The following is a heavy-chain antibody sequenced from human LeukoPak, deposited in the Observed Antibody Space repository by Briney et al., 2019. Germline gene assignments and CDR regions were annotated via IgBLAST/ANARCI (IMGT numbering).Heavy chain of an antibody. CDR1: GFTFSDYY. CDR3: ARTYDAIYYSMDV. Sequence: PGGSLRLSCAASGFTFSDYYMNWIRQAPGKGLEWVSYISSSSSYTNYADSVKGRFTISRDNAKNSLYLQVNSLRAEDTAVYYCARTYDAIYYSMDVWRKGATVSVSS. J-gene: IGHJ6*01. D-gene: IGHD5-12*01. V-gene: IGHV3-11*06. CDR2: ISSSSSYT.